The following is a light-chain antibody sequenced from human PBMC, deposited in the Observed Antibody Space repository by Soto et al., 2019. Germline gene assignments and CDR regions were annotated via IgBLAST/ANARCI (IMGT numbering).Light chain of an antibody. CDR2: AAS. CDR1: QSVSGN. Sequence: EIVMTQSPATLSVSPGERATLSCRASQSVSGNLAWYQHKPGQAPRLLIYAASNRATGTPARFSGSGSGTDFTLTISSLEPEDFAVYYCQQRTYWPLTFGGGTKVDNK. V-gene: IGKV3-11*01. J-gene: IGKJ4*01. CDR3: QQRTYWPLT.